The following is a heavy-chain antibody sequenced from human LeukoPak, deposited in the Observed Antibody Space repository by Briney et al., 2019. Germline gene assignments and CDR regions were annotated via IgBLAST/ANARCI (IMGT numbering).Heavy chain of an antibody. CDR3: ARGEIYEPFDY. J-gene: IGHJ4*02. CDR1: GGSISSYY. V-gene: IGHV4-59*12. CDR2: ISDSGSA. Sequence: SETLSLTCTVSGGSISSYYWSWIRQPPGKGLDWIGYISDSGSANYNPSLKSRVTISVDTSKNQFSLKLSSVTAADTAVYYCARGEIYEPFDYWGQGTLVTVSS. D-gene: IGHD5/OR15-5a*01.